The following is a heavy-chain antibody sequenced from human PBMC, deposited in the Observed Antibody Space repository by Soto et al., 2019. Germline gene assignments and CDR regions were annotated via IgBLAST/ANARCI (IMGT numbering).Heavy chain of an antibody. V-gene: IGHV3-7*01. D-gene: IGHD5-12*01. CDR1: GFTFSSYW. Sequence: PGGSLRLSCAASGFTFSSYWMSWVRQAPGKGLEWVANIKQDGSEKYYVDSVKGRFTISRDNAKNSLYLQMNSLRAEDTAVYYCARDRMNYVDIVATPFDYWGQGTLVTVSS. CDR3: ARDRMNYVDIVATPFDY. J-gene: IGHJ4*02. CDR2: IKQDGSEK.